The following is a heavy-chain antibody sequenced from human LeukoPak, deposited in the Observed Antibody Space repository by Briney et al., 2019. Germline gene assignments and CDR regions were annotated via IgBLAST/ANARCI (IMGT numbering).Heavy chain of an antibody. CDR2: ISSSGSTI. CDR3: AREPLATTRSFDY. V-gene: IGHV3-48*03. CDR1: GFTFSSYE. J-gene: IGHJ4*02. Sequence: GGSLRLSCAASGFTFSSYEMNWVRQAPGKGLEWVSYISSSGSTIYYADSVKGRFTISRDNSKNTLYLQMNSLRTEDTAVYYCAREPLATTRSFDYWGQGTLVTVSS. D-gene: IGHD5-12*01.